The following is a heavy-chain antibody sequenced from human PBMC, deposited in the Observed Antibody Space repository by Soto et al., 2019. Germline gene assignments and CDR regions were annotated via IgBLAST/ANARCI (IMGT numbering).Heavy chain of an antibody. CDR3: ARGSGSLYYFHY. D-gene: IGHD1-26*01. Sequence: LRLSCAASGFNVSTNYMTWVRQAPGKGLEWVSVIYSGGTTYYADSVKGRFIISRDNFKNTLYLQMNNLRAEDTALYYCARGSGSLYYFHYWGQGTLVTVSS. CDR1: GFNVSTNY. V-gene: IGHV3-53*01. J-gene: IGHJ4*02. CDR2: IYSGGTT.